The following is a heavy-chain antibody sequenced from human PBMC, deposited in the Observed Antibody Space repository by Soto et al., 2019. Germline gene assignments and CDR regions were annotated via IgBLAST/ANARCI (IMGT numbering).Heavy chain of an antibody. CDR2: INPSGGST. J-gene: IGHJ4*02. V-gene: IGHV1-46*01. Sequence: GASVKVSCKASGYIFTSYDMHWVRQAPGQGLEWMGIINPSGGSTSYAQKFQGRVTMTRDTSTSTVYMELSSLRSEDTAEYYCAKSNSGYLFDYWGQGTLVTVSS. CDR1: GYIFTSYD. D-gene: IGHD5-12*01. CDR3: AKSNSGYLFDY.